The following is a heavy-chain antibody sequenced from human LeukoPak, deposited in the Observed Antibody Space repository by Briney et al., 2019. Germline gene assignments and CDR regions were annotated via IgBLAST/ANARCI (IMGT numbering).Heavy chain of an antibody. V-gene: IGHV4-59*01. CDR2: IYYSGST. D-gene: IGHD5-24*01. CDR3: ARGGVAMATHYYHYFDY. J-gene: IGHJ4*02. Sequence: SETLSLTCTVSGGSISISYWSWMRQPPGKGLEWIGDIYYSGSTNYNPSLKSRVTISVDTSKNQFSLKLSSVTAADPAVYYCARGGVAMATHYYHYFDYWGQGTLVTVSS. CDR1: GGSISISY.